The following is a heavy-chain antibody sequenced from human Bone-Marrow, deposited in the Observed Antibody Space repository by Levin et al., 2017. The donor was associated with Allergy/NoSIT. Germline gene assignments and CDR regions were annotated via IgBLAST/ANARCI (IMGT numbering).Heavy chain of an antibody. Sequence: SETLSLTCTVSDGSISRGDYYWNWIRQPPGKGLEWIGYISYSGSTYYNPSLKSRATISGDTSKNHFSLNLSSVTAADTAVYYCARNMIRFGGISYYYYMDVWGKGTTVTVSS. V-gene: IGHV4-30-4*01. CDR2: ISYSGST. D-gene: IGHD3-16*01. CDR3: ARNMIRFGGISYYYYMDV. CDR1: DGSISRGDYY. J-gene: IGHJ6*03.